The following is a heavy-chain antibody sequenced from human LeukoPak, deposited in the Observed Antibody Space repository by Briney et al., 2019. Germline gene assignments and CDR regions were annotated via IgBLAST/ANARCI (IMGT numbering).Heavy chain of an antibody. D-gene: IGHD6-13*01. CDR2: IIPIFGTA. CDR1: GGTFSSYA. V-gene: IGHV1-69*13. J-gene: IGHJ2*01. CDR3: ARVGTRLTRIAAAGPTFWYFDL. Sequence: SVKVSCKASGGTFSSYAISWVRQAPGQGLEWMGGIIPIFGTANYAQKFQGRVTITADESTSTAYMELSSLRSEDTAVHYCARVGTRLTRIAAAGPTFWYFDLWGRGTLVTVSS.